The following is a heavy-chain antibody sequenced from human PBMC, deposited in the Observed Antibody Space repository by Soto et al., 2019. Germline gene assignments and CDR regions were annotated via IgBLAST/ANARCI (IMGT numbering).Heavy chain of an antibody. Sequence: EVQLLESGGGLVQPGGSLRLSCAASGFTFSSYAMSWVRQAPGKGLEWVSAISGSGGSTYYADSVKGRFTISRDNSKNTLSLQMNSLRAEDTAVYYCAKDGPADYAVWSGYYNYFDYGGHGTLVTVSS. V-gene: IGHV3-23*01. D-gene: IGHD3-3*01. J-gene: IGHJ4*01. CDR3: AKDGPADYAVWSGYYNYFDY. CDR2: ISGSGGST. CDR1: GFTFSSYA.